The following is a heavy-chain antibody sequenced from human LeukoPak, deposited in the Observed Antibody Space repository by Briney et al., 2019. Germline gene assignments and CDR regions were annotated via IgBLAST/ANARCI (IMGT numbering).Heavy chain of an antibody. J-gene: IGHJ4*02. Sequence: GGSLRLSCAASGFTFSSMNWVRQAPGKGLEWVSSISSSSSYIYYADSVKGRFTISRDNSKNTLYLQMNSLRAEDTAVYYCAKGFRDAQWVFDYWGQGTLVTVSS. V-gene: IGHV3-21*01. CDR3: AKGFRDAQWVFDY. CDR2: ISSSSSYI. D-gene: IGHD3-10*01. CDR1: GFTFSS.